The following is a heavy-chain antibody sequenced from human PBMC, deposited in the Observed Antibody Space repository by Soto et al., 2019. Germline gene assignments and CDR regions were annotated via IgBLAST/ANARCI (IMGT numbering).Heavy chain of an antibody. D-gene: IGHD3-22*01. CDR3: ARGWKNYYDSSGPTGAY. CDR1: GGTFSSYA. CDR2: IIPIFGTA. V-gene: IGHV1-69*12. Sequence: QVQLVQSGAEVKKPGSSVKVSCKASGGTFSSYAISWVRQAPGQGLEWMGGIIPIFGTANYAQKFQGRVTITADESTSSAYMERSSLRSEDTAVYYCARGWKNYYDSSGPTGAYWGQGTLVTVSS. J-gene: IGHJ4*02.